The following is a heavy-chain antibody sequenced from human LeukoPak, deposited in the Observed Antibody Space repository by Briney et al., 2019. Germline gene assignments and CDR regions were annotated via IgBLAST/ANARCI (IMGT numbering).Heavy chain of an antibody. D-gene: IGHD3-22*01. CDR1: GGSFSENY. J-gene: IGHJ6*03. CDR3: ARGLYHYDTSGYSASNYYMDV. V-gene: IGHV4-34*01. CDR2: INHSGST. Sequence: PSETLSLTCAVYGGSFSENYWTWIRQPPGKGLEFIGEINHSGSTNYNPSLKSRVNLSVDTSKNQFSLRLKSVPAADTAVYYCARGLYHYDTSGYSASNYYMDVCGKGTTVTVSS.